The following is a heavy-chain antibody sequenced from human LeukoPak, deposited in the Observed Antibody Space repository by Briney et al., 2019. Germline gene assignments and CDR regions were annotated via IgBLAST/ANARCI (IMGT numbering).Heavy chain of an antibody. CDR1: GGSIGSFCYS. D-gene: IGHD2-15*01. J-gene: IGHJ4*02. V-gene: IGHV4-30-2*01. Sequence: SQTLSLTCAVSGGSIGSFCYSWSWIRQPQGKGLEWFGYIYDSGSTYYNPSLNSRVTISVERSKNQFSVKLSSVPAADKAVYYCARGLGYCSGGSCDPGYFDYWGQGTLVTVSS. CDR2: IYDSGST. CDR3: ARGLGYCSGGSCDPGYFDY.